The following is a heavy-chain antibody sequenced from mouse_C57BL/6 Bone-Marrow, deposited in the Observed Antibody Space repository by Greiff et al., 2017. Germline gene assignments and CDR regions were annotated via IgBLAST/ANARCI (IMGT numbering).Heavy chain of an antibody. CDR3: ARERNSLLTTVVAPYYFDY. CDR1: GFTFSSYA. J-gene: IGHJ2*01. Sequence: EVKVVESGGGLVKPGGSLKLSCAASGFTFSSYAMSWVRQTPEKRLEWVATISDGGSYTYYPDNVKGRFTISRDNAKNNLYLQMSHLKSEDTAMYYCARERNSLLTTVVAPYYFDYWGQGTTLTVSS. V-gene: IGHV5-4*01. CDR2: ISDGGSYT. D-gene: IGHD1-1*01.